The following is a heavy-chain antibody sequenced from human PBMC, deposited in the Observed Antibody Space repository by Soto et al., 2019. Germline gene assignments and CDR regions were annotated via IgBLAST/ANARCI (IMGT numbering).Heavy chain of an antibody. V-gene: IGHV1-69*02. CDR3: ARGDYGDYEYPPYYYYGMDV. CDR1: GGTFSSYT. D-gene: IGHD4-17*01. CDR2: IIPILGIA. Sequence: QVQLVQSGAEVKKPGSSVKVSCKASGGTFSSYTISWVRQAPGQGREWMGRIIPILGIANYAQKFQGRVTINADKSTSTAYMERSSLGSEDTAVYYCARGDYGDYEYPPYYYYGMDVWGQGATVTVSS. J-gene: IGHJ6*02.